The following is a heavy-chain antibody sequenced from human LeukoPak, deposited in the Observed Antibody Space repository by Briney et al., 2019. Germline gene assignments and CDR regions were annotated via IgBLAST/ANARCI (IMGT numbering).Heavy chain of an antibody. CDR1: GFTFSNYA. Sequence: PGGTLILSCAASGFTFSNYAMSWVRQAPGKGLEWVSTISGSGKNTYYADSVKGRFTISRDNSKNTLYLQMNSLRAEDTAVYYCAKASAMIVVVSKHFDYWGQGTLVTVSS. J-gene: IGHJ4*02. CDR3: AKASAMIVVVSKHFDY. CDR2: ISGSGKNT. V-gene: IGHV3-23*01. D-gene: IGHD3-22*01.